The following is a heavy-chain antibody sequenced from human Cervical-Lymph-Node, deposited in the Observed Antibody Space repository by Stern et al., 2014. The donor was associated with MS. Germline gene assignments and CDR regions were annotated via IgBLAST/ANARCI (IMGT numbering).Heavy chain of an antibody. J-gene: IGHJ5*02. CDR1: GDSFSNYA. CDR2: FVPIFGTP. CDR3: ARVDSTGFPPFDP. D-gene: IGHD1-14*01. Sequence: VHLVESGAAVRKPGSSVKVSCKSFGDSFSNYAITWVRQAPGQGLEWMGVFVPIFGTPNYSQKFQGRVTITADESTGTAYMELNSLRSEDTAIYYCARVDSTGFPPFDPWGQGTLVTVSS. V-gene: IGHV1-69*01.